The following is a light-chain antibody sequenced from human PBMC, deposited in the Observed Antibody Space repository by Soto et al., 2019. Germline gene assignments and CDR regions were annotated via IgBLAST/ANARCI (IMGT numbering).Light chain of an antibody. Sequence: EVVMTQSPATLSVSPGERATLSCRASQSVSSSLAWYQQKPGQAPRLLIYGASTRATDIPARFSGSGSGTEFTLTISSLQSGDFAVYYCHQYYNWPRTFGQGPKVNIK. CDR3: HQYYNWPRT. CDR2: GAS. V-gene: IGKV3-15*01. CDR1: QSVSSS. J-gene: IGKJ1*01.